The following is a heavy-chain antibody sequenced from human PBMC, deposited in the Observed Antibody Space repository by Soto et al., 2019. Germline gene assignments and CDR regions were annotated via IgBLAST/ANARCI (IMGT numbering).Heavy chain of an antibody. CDR1: GGSISSYY. V-gene: IGHV4-59*08. D-gene: IGHD2-15*01. CDR3: ARHDPRGDCSGGSCYPLDY. Sequence: QVQLQESGPGLVKPSETLSLTCTVSGGSISSYYWSWIRQPPGKGLEWIGYIYYSGSTNYNPTLKSRGTISVDTSKNQFSLKLSSVTAADTAVYDGARHDPRGDCSGGSCYPLDYWGQGTLVTVSS. CDR2: IYYSGST. J-gene: IGHJ4*02.